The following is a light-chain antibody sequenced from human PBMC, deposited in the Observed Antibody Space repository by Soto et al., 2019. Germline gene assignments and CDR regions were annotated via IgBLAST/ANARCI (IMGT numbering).Light chain of an antibody. V-gene: IGLV2-14*01. CDR2: EVS. CDR1: CSDVGGYNY. Sequence: QSALTQPASVSGSRGQSITISCTGTCSDVGGYNYVSWYQQHPGKAPKLMIYEVSYRPSGVSDRFSGSKSGNTASLTISGLQAEDEADYFCSSYRSSSTNWVFGGGTKLTVL. J-gene: IGLJ3*02. CDR3: SSYRSSSTNWV.